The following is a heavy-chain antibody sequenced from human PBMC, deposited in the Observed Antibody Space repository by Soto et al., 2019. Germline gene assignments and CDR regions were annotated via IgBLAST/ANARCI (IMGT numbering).Heavy chain of an antibody. CDR3: ARGIPLTTVTTRAQDFEY. CDR2: INHSGST. V-gene: IGHV4-34*01. J-gene: IGHJ4*02. Sequence: SETLSLTCAVYGGSFSGYYWSWIRQPPGKGLEWIGEINHSGSTNYNPSLKSRVTISVDTSKNQFSLKLSSVTAADTAVYYCARGIPLTTVTTRAQDFEYWGQGTLVTVSS. D-gene: IGHD4-17*01. CDR1: GGSFSGYY.